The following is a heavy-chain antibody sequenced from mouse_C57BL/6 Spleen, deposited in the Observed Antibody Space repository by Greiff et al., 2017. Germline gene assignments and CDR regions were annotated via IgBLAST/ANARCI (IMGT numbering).Heavy chain of an antibody. J-gene: IGHJ3*01. D-gene: IGHD1-1*01. Sequence: VQLQQSGPGLVAPSQSLSITCTVSGFSLTSYGVDWVRQPPGKGLEWLGVICGGRSTNYNSAPMSRLSISTDNSESQEVLKKNSRQTDDAAMYYCAKHYYGSSSWFAYWGQGTLVTVSA. V-gene: IGHV2-9*01. CDR3: AKHYYGSSSWFAY. CDR1: GFSLTSYG. CDR2: ICGGRST.